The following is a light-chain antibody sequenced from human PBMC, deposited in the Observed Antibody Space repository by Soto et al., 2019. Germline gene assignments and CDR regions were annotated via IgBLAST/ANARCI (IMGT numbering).Light chain of an antibody. Sequence: DIQMTQSPSSLSASVGVRVTITCQASQDIRNYIDWYQQKPGKAPTLLIYDASNLQTGVPSRFSGSGSGSDFTFSIRRPQPYVIAPRYCYQYGTFPLTCGGGTKL. CDR2: DAS. CDR3: YQYGTFPLT. J-gene: IGKJ4*02. V-gene: IGKV1-33*01. CDR1: QDIRNY.